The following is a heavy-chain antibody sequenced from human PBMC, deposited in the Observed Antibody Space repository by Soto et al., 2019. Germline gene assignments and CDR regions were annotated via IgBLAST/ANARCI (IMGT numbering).Heavy chain of an antibody. CDR2: IKSKTDGGTT. D-gene: IGHD5-12*01. CDR1: GLTFSNAW. J-gene: IGHJ6*02. Sequence: EVQLVESGGGLVKPGGSLRLSCAASGLTFSNAWMNWVRQAPGKGLEWVGRIKSKTDGGTTDYAAPVKGRFTISRDDYKNTLYLQMNSLKTEDTAVYYCTTGVEMATIKVLLRSRYYYYGMDVWGQGTTVTVSS. CDR3: TTGVEMATIKVLLRSRYYYYGMDV. V-gene: IGHV3-15*07.